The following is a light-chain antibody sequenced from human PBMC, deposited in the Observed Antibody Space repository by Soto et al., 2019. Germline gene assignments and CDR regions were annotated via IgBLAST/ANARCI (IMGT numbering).Light chain of an antibody. CDR1: QSISSW. CDR2: DAS. CDR3: QQYNSYSPWT. Sequence: DIPMTQSPSTLSASVGDRVTITCRASQSISSWLAWYQQKPGKAPKLLIYDASSFESGVPSRFSGSGSGTEFTLTISSLQPDDFATYYGQQYNSYSPWTFGQGTKVEIK. V-gene: IGKV1-5*01. J-gene: IGKJ1*01.